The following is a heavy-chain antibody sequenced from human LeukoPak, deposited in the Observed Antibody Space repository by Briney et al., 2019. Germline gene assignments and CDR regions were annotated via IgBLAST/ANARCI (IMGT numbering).Heavy chain of an antibody. V-gene: IGHV3-23*01. CDR2: ITSGGGAT. D-gene: IGHD5-24*01. CDR3: AKDGDGRLGYYYYYMDV. J-gene: IGHJ6*03. Sequence: GSLRLSCAASGFTFSNHAMTWVRQAPGKGLEWVSTITSGGGATFYADSVRGRFTISRDDSKNTLYLLMDSLRAEDTAIYYCAKDGDGRLGYYYYYMDVWGTGTTVTVSS. CDR1: GFTFSNHA.